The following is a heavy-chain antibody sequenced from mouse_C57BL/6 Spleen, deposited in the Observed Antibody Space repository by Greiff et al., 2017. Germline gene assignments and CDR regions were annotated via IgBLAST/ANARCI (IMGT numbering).Heavy chain of an antibody. Sequence: VQLQQSGAELARPGASVKLSCKASGYTFTSYGISWVKQRTGQGLEWIGEIYPRSGNTYYNEKFKGKATLTADKSSSTAYMGLLSLTSEDSAVYFCARDYGNPYYYAMDYWGQGTSVTVSS. CDR3: ARDYGNPYYYAMDY. D-gene: IGHD2-1*01. V-gene: IGHV1-81*01. CDR2: IYPRSGNT. J-gene: IGHJ4*01. CDR1: GYTFTSYG.